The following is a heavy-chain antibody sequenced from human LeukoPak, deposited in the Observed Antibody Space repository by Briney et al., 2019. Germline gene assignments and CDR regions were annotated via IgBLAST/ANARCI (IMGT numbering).Heavy chain of an antibody. CDR3: ARKISGSYYEYLDY. V-gene: IGHV3-74*01. J-gene: IGHJ4*02. CDR2: INTDGTYT. Sequence: GGSLRLSCAASEVTFSYYWMYWVRQAPGKGLVWVSRINTDGTYTTYADSVKGRFTVSRDNAKSSLYLQMNSLRAEDTAVYYCARKISGSYYEYLDYWGQGTLVTVSS. D-gene: IGHD1-26*01. CDR1: EVTFSYYW.